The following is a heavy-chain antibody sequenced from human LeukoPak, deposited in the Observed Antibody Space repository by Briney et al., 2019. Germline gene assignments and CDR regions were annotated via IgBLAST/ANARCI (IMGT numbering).Heavy chain of an antibody. CDR2: ISAYNGNT. CDR3: ARDGYSSGWYPIDY. V-gene: IGHV1-18*01. CDR1: GYTFTSYG. Sequence: ASVKVSCKASGYTFTSYGISWVRQAPGQGLEWMGWISAYNGNTNYAQKLQGRVTMTTDTSTSTAYMELRSLRPDDTAVYYCARDGYSSGWYPIDYWGQGTLVTVSS. J-gene: IGHJ4*02. D-gene: IGHD6-19*01.